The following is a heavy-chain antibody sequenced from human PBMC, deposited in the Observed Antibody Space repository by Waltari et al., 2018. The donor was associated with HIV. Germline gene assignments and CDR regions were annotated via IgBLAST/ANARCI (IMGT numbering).Heavy chain of an antibody. CDR2: INQSGST. Sequence: QVQLQQWGTGLLKPSETLSRTCAVYGGSLSGYYWSWIRQPPGKGLEWIGEINQSGSTNYNPSLKSRVTLSVDTSKKQFSLNVTSATAADTAVYYCARHYAGSFQEHWYFDLWGRGALVTVSS. CDR3: ARHYAGSFQEHWYFDL. CDR1: GGSLSGYY. D-gene: IGHD1-26*01. J-gene: IGHJ2*01. V-gene: IGHV4-34*01.